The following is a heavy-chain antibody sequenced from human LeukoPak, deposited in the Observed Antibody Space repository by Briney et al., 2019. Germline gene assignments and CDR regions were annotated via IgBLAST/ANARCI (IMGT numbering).Heavy chain of an antibody. CDR1: GGSISSSSYY. CDR3: SRREGIIASADYFDY. V-gene: IGHV4-39*01. CDR2: IYYSGST. Sequence: PSETLSLTCTVSGGSISSSSYYWGWIRQPPGKGLEWIGTIYYSGSTYYNPALNSRVTISVDTSKNLFSLKLTSVTAADTAVYYWSRREGIIASADYFDYWGQGTLVTVSS. D-gene: IGHD6-13*01. J-gene: IGHJ4*02.